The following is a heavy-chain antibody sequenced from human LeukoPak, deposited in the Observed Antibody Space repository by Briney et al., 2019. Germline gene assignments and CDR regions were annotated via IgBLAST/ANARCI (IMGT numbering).Heavy chain of an antibody. CDR1: GYTFTGYY. Sequence: ASVKVSCKASGYTFTGYYMHWVRQAPGQGLEWMGWINPNSGGTNYAQKFQGRVTMTEDTSTDTAYMELSSLRSEDTAVYYCATFIELAGMETYWGQGTLVTVSS. CDR3: ATFIELAGMETY. V-gene: IGHV1-2*02. J-gene: IGHJ4*02. CDR2: INPNSGGT. D-gene: IGHD6-19*01.